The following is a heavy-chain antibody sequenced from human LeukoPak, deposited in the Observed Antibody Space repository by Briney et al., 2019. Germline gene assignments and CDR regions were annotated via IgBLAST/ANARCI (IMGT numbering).Heavy chain of an antibody. D-gene: IGHD4-17*01. J-gene: IGHJ4*02. CDR1: GAFITNSHW. CDR3: ATYFYGEYGSYYFDY. CDR2: IYHSGTT. Sequence: SETLSLTCAVSGAFITNSHWWSWARQPPGKGLEWIGEIYHSGTTNYNPSLQSRVTMSVDKSKNQFSLKLSSVTTADTAVYYCATYFYGEYGSYYFDYWGQGTLVTVSS. V-gene: IGHV4-4*02.